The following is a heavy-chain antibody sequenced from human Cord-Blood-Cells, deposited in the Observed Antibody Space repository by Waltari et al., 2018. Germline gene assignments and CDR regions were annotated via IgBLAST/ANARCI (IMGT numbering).Heavy chain of an antibody. D-gene: IGHD3-10*01. J-gene: IGHJ3*02. CDR2: INPNSGGT. CDR3: ARDPIGYYGSGSYYNAFDI. CDR1: GYTFTGYY. Sequence: QVQLVQSGAEVKKPGASVKVSCKASGYTFTGYYMHWVRQAPGQGLEWMGWINPNSGGTNHAQKLQGRVTMTRDTSISTAYMELSRLRSDDTAVYYCARDPIGYYGSGSYYNAFDIWGQGTMVTVSS. V-gene: IGHV1-2*02.